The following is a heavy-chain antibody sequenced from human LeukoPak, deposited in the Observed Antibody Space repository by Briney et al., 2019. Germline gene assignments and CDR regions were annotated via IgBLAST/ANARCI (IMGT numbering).Heavy chain of an antibody. D-gene: IGHD3-22*01. CDR2: IKEDGSRK. V-gene: IGHV3-7*03. J-gene: IGHJ4*02. CDR1: GFTFSGHW. Sequence: GGSLRLSCAASGFTFSGHWMTWVRQAPGKGLEWVANIKEDGSRKNYVDSVKGRFTISRDNAKNSLYLQLTSLRAEDTAMYYCATPLDYRDSSGFHQGGDWGQGTLVTVSS. CDR3: ATPLDYRDSSGFHQGGD.